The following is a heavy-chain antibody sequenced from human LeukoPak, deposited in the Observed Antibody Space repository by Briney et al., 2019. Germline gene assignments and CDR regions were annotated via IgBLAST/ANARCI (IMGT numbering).Heavy chain of an antibody. D-gene: IGHD3-3*01. J-gene: IGHJ4*02. CDR1: GYTLTELS. Sequence: GASVKVSCKVSGYTLTELSMHWVRQAPGKGLEWMGGFDPEDGETIYAQKFQGRVTMTEDTSTDTAYMELSSLRSEDTAVYYCASRTYGVRYFDYWGQGTLVTVSS. CDR2: FDPEDGET. V-gene: IGHV1-24*01. CDR3: ASRTYGVRYFDY.